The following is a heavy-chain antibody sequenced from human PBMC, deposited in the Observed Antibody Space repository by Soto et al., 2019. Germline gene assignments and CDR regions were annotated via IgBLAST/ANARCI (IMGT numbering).Heavy chain of an antibody. CDR3: ARVTITFGRAFDN. Sequence: ASVKVSCKASGGTFSSYAISWVRQAPGQGLEWMGIINPSGGSTSYAQKFQGRVTMTRDTSTSTVYMELSSLRSEDTAVYYCARVTITFGRAFDNWGQGTLVTVSS. V-gene: IGHV1-46*01. D-gene: IGHD3-16*01. J-gene: IGHJ4*02. CDR1: GGTFSSYA. CDR2: INPSGGST.